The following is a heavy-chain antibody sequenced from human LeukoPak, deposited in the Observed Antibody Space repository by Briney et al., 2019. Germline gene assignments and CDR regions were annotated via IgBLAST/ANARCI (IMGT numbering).Heavy chain of an antibody. Sequence: PGGSLRLSCAASGFTFSSYCMNWVRQAPGKGLEWVSYISISGSTVYYADSVKGRLTISRDNAKNSLYLQMNSLRAEDTAVYYCARAVTQWLDHHDGFDIWGQGTMVTVSS. CDR1: GFTFSSYC. D-gene: IGHD6-19*01. CDR2: ISISGSTV. CDR3: ARAVTQWLDHHDGFDI. J-gene: IGHJ3*02. V-gene: IGHV3-48*04.